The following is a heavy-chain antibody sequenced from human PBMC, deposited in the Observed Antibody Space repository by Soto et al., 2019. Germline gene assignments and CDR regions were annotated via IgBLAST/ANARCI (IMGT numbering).Heavy chain of an antibody. Sequence: ETLSLTCTVSGGSISSYYWSWIRQPPGKGLEWIGYIYYSGSTNYNPSLKSRVTISVDTSKNQFSLKLSSVTAADTAVYYCARGVVVPAAIRRPNWFDTWGQGTLVTVSP. CDR1: GGSISSYY. D-gene: IGHD2-2*02. CDR3: ARGVVVPAAIRRPNWFDT. V-gene: IGHV4-59*01. CDR2: IYYSGST. J-gene: IGHJ5*02.